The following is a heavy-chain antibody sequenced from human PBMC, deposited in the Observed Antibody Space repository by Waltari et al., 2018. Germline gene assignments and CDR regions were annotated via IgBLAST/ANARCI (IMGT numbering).Heavy chain of an antibody. D-gene: IGHD1-26*01. CDR3: ARERAVGATRWFDP. J-gene: IGHJ5*02. CDR2: IYYSGST. Sequence: QVQLQESGPGLAKPSETLSLTCTVSGGSILSYYCSWIRQPPGKGLEWIGYIYYSGSTNYNPSLKSRVTISVDTSKNQFSLKLSSVTAADTAVYYCARERAVGATRWFDPWGQGTLVTVSS. V-gene: IGHV4-59*01. CDR1: GGSILSYY.